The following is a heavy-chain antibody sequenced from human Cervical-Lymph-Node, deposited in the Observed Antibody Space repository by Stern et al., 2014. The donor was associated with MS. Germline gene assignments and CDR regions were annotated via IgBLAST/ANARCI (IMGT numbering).Heavy chain of an antibody. CDR3: EKSSGSFFVSLDY. CDR1: GFTFGDYA. CDR2: ISWNSVSI. V-gene: IGHV3-9*01. D-gene: IGHD1-26*01. J-gene: IGHJ4*02. Sequence: EVQLVESGGGLVQPGRSLRLSCAASGFTFGDYAMHWVRQAPGKGLEWVAGISWNSVSIGYADCVKGRFTISRDNAKNSLYLQMNSLRTEDTALYYCEKSSGSFFVSLDYWGQGNLVTVSS.